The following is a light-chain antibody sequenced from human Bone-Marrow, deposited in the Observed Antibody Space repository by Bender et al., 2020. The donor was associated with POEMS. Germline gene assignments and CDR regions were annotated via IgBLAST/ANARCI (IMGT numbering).Light chain of an antibody. Sequence: SYELTQPPSVSVSPGQTARITCSGDLLPKQYTYWYQQKPGQAPVLMIFKDIERPSGIPERFSGSNSGTTVTLTISGVQAEDEADYYCQSADSSGPSWVFGGGTKLTVL. J-gene: IGLJ3*02. CDR3: QSADSSGPSWV. V-gene: IGLV3-25*03. CDR1: LLPKQY. CDR2: KDI.